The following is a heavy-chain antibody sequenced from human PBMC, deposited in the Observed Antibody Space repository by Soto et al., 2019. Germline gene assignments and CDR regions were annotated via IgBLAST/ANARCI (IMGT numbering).Heavy chain of an antibody. CDR3: AREEGLLNWFDP. J-gene: IGHJ5*02. CDR2: ISSSSSTI. D-gene: IGHD1-26*01. V-gene: IGHV3-48*01. Sequence: PGGSPRLSCAASGFTFSSYSMDWVRQDPGKGLEWVSYISSSSSTIYYADSVKGRFTISRDNAKNSLYLQMNSLRAEDTAVYYCAREEGLLNWFDPWGQGTLVTVSS. CDR1: GFTFSSYS.